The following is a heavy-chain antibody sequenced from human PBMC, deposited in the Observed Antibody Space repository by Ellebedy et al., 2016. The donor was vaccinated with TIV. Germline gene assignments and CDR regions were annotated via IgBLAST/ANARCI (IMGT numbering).Heavy chain of an antibody. CDR2: ISYDGSNK. V-gene: IGHV3-30-3*01. J-gene: IGHJ5*02. D-gene: IGHD2-8*01. Sequence: PGGSLRLSCAASGFTFSSYAMHWVRQAPGKGLEWVAVISYDGSNKYYADSVKGRFTISRDNAKNSLYLQMNSLTVDDTAEYYCARNGYCTPSNCRSYNWFDPWGQGTLVTVSS. CDR1: GFTFSSYA. CDR3: ARNGYCTPSNCRSYNWFDP.